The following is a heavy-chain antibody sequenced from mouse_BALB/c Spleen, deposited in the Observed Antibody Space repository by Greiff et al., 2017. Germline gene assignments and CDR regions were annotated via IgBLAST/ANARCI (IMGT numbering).Heavy chain of an antibody. D-gene: IGHD1-1*01. CDR1: GYSITSDYA. CDR3: ARGGNYGSSYDYAMDY. CDR2: ISYSGST. V-gene: IGHV3-2*02. Sequence: VQLKESGPGLVKPSQSLSLTCTVTGYSITSDYAWNWIRQFPGNKLEWMGYISYSGSTSYNPSLKSRISITRDTSKNQFFLQLNSVTTEDTATYYGARGGNYGSSYDYAMDYWGQGTSVTVSS. J-gene: IGHJ4*01.